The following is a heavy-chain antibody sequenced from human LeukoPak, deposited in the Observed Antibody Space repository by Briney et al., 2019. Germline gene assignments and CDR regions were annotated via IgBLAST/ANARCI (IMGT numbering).Heavy chain of an antibody. D-gene: IGHD3-22*01. J-gene: IGHJ3*02. V-gene: IGHV3-48*01. CDR2: SSSSSSSI. CDR3: ARKGYYSQAFDM. Sequence: GGSLRLSCAASGFTFSSYSMNWVRQAPGKGLEWVSYSYSSSSSSSIYYADSVKGRFTISRDNAKNSLYLQMNSLRAKDTAVYYCARKGYYSQAFDMWGQGTMVTVSS. CDR1: GFTFSSYS.